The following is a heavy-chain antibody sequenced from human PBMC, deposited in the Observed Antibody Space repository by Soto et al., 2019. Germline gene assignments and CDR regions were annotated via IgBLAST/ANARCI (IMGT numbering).Heavy chain of an antibody. CDR3: AGYTDGWTNDY. D-gene: IGHD6-19*01. CDR1: GYSISSGYY. V-gene: IGHV4-38-2*01. J-gene: IGHJ4*02. Sequence: KSSETLSLTCAVSGYSISSGYYWGWIRQPPGEGLEWIGCMSHSGRTYNNPSLKSRVTISRDTSKNQFSLLLTSVTAADTAVYFCAGYTDGWTNDYWGQGTLVTVSS. CDR2: MSHSGRT.